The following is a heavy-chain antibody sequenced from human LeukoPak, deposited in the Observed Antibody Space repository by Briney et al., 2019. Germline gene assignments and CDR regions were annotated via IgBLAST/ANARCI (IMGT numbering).Heavy chain of an antibody. D-gene: IGHD3-10*01. CDR1: GYTFTSYG. CDR2: ISAYNGNT. CDR3: ARDLYGSGSYYNVLTWFDP. J-gene: IGHJ5*02. V-gene: IGHV1-18*04. Sequence: ASVKVSCKASGYTFTSYGISWVRQAPGQGLEWMGWISAYNGNTNYAQKLQGRGTMTTDTSTTTAYMELRSLRSNYTAVYYCARDLYGSGSYYNVLTWFDPWGQGTLVTVSS.